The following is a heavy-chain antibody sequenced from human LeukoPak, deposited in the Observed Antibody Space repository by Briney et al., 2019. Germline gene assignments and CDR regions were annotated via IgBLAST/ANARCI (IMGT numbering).Heavy chain of an antibody. CDR2: IYYSGST. CDR1: GGSISSGDYY. J-gene: IGHJ4*02. V-gene: IGHV4-30-4*08. D-gene: IGHD3-10*01. CDR3: ARLGYGSGSYYDY. Sequence: PSETLSLTCTVSGGSISSGDYYWSWIRQPPGKGLEWIGYIYYSGSTYYNPSLKSRVTISVDTSKNHFSLKLSSVTAADTAVYYCARLGYGSGSYYDYWGQGTLVTVSS.